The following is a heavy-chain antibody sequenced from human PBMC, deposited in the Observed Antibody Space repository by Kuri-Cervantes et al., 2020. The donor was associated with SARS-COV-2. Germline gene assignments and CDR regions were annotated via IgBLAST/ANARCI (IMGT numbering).Heavy chain of an antibody. V-gene: IGHV4-30-2*01. J-gene: IGHJ4*02. CDR3: ARIPSGYSSSWYFGENFDY. CDR1: GGSISSGGYS. D-gene: IGHD6-13*01. CDR2: IYHSGST. Sequence: LRLSCAVSGGSISSGGYSWSWVRQPPGKGLEWIGYIYHSGSTYYNPSLKSRVTISVDTSKNQFSLKLSSVTAADTAVYYCARIPSGYSSSWYFGENFDYWGQGTRVTVSS.